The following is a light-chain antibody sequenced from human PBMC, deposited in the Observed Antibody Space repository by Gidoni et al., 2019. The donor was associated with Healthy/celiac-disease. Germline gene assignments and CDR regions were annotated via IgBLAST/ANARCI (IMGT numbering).Light chain of an antibody. CDR2: GAS. CDR3: QQYGT. Sequence: IVLTQSPGTLSSSPGERATLSCRASQSVSSSYLAWYQQKPGQAPRLLIYGASSRATGIPDRFSGSGSGTDFTLTISRLEPEDFAVYYCQQYGTFGQXTKVEIK. CDR1: QSVSSSY. J-gene: IGKJ1*01. V-gene: IGKV3-20*01.